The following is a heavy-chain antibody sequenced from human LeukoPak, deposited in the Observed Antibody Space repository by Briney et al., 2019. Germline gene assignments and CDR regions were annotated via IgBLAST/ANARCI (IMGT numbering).Heavy chain of an antibody. CDR3: VRASTSL. V-gene: IGHV3-48*03. CDR2: ISDSGTSI. Sequence: GGSLRLSCAASGFTFSSYEMNWARQAPGKGLEWVSYISDSGTSIYYADSVKGRFTISRDNAKNSLYLQMNSLRAEDTAVYYCVRASTSLWGQGTLVTVSS. CDR1: GFTFSSYE. J-gene: IGHJ4*02.